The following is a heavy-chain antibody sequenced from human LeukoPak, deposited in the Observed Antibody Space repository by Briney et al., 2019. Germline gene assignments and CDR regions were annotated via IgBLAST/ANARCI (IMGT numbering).Heavy chain of an antibody. J-gene: IGHJ4*02. D-gene: IGHD4-11*01. Sequence: GGSLRLSCAGSGFTFNSHSMNWVRQAPGKGLEWVSSISSGSSYIYYADSVKGRFTISRDNAKNSLYLQMNSLRAEDTAVYYCAGGAVTFDYWGQGTLLTVSS. CDR2: ISSGSSYI. V-gene: IGHV3-21*01. CDR3: AGGAVTFDY. CDR1: GFTFNSHS.